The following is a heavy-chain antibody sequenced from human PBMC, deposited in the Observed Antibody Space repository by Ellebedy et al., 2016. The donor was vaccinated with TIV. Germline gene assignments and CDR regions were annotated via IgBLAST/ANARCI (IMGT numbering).Heavy chain of an antibody. J-gene: IGHJ4*02. Sequence: MPSETLSLTCTVSGGSISSSSYSWGWIRQPPGQGLEWIGCIYYSGSTYYNPSLKSRVTISVDTSKNQFSLKLSSVTAADTAVYYCARQGHSSGWYVGEYYCDYWGQGTLVTVSS. CDR2: IYYSGST. D-gene: IGHD6-19*01. CDR3: ARQGHSSGWYVGEYYCDY. CDR1: GGSISSSSYS. V-gene: IGHV4-39*01.